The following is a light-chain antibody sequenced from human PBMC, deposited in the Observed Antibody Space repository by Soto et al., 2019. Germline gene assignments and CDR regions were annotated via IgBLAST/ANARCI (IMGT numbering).Light chain of an antibody. Sequence: DIQMTQSPSTLSASVGDRVTITCRASQSITPWLAWYQQKPGKVPKFLIYKASTLESGVPSRFSGSGSGTEFTLTISSLQPDDFATYYCQQYNSYLWTFGQGTKVDI. V-gene: IGKV1-5*03. J-gene: IGKJ1*01. CDR2: KAS. CDR1: QSITPW. CDR3: QQYNSYLWT.